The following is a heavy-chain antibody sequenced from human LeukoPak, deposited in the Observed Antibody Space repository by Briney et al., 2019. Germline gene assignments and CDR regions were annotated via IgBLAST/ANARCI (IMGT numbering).Heavy chain of an antibody. CDR2: IYYSGST. CDR3: ARGPLGELFNDAFDI. CDR1: GGSISSYY. J-gene: IGHJ3*02. Sequence: SETLSLTCTVSGGSISSYYWSWVRQPPGKGLEWIGYIYYSGSTNYNPSLKSRVTISVDTSKNQFSLKLSSVTAADTAVYYCARGPLGELFNDAFDIWGQGTLVTVSS. D-gene: IGHD3-10*01. V-gene: IGHV4-59*01.